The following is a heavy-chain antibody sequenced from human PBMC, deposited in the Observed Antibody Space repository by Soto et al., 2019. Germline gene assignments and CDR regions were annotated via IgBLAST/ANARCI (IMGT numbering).Heavy chain of an antibody. Sequence: EVQLVESGGGLVQPGGSLRLSCAASGFTFSSYSMNWVRQAPGKGLEWVSYISSSSSTIYYADSVKGRFTISRDNAKNSLYLQMNSLRDEGTAVYYWARAYKWNCGPRIDYYYYGMDVWGQGTTVTGFS. D-gene: IGHD1-7*01. CDR3: ARAYKWNCGPRIDYYYYGMDV. J-gene: IGHJ6*02. CDR1: GFTFSSYS. CDR2: ISSSSSTI. V-gene: IGHV3-48*02.